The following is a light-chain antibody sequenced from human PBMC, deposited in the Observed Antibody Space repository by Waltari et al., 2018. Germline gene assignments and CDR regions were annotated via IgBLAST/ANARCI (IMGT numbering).Light chain of an antibody. J-gene: IGKJ4*01. Sequence: DIHVTQSPSSLSASVGDRVTITCLTSQSNSTSLNWYQQKPGKPPKLLIFAASALQSVVSSRFSGSGSQTDFTLTIRNLQPEDFATYYCQQSYRAPQTFGGGTKVDMK. V-gene: IGKV1-39*01. CDR1: QSNSTS. CDR2: AAS. CDR3: QQSYRAPQT.